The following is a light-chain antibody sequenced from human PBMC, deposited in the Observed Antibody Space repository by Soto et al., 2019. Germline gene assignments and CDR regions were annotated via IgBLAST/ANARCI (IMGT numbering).Light chain of an antibody. CDR1: SSDVGSYNL. CDR2: EGS. V-gene: IGLV2-23*01. CDR3: CSYAGSSTYV. Sequence: QSVLTQPASVSGSPGQSITISCTGTSSDVGSYNLVSWYQQHPGNDPKLMIYEGSRRPSGVSNRFSGSKSGNTASLTISGLQAEDEADYYCCSYAGSSTYVFGTGTQLTVL. J-gene: IGLJ1*01.